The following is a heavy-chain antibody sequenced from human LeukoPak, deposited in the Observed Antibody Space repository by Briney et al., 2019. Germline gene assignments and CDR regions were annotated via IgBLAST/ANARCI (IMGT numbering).Heavy chain of an antibody. CDR1: GFAFSTYW. CDR2: INQDGSVK. CDR3: ARDGEIGREVAGTVWFDP. Sequence: GGSLRLSCAASGFAFSTYWMDWVRQAPGKGLEWVGNINQDGSVKHYVDSVRGRFTISRDNARNSVYLQMNALRVEDTAVYYCARDGEIGREVAGTVWFDPWGQGTLVTVSS. J-gene: IGHJ5*02. V-gene: IGHV3-7*03. D-gene: IGHD6-19*01.